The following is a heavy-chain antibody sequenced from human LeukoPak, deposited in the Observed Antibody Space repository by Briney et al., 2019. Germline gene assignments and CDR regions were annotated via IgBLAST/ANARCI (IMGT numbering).Heavy chain of an antibody. CDR1: GGSISSSSYY. CDR3: ARRWSHYGYFAY. V-gene: IGHV4-39*01. Sequence: PSETLSLTCTVSGGSISSSSYYWGWIRQPPGRGLEWIGSIYYSGSTYYNPSLKSRVTICVDTCKNQFSLKLSSVTAGDRAGYYGARRWSHYGYFAYWGQGTLVTVSS. CDR2: IYYSGST. D-gene: IGHD4-17*01. J-gene: IGHJ4*02.